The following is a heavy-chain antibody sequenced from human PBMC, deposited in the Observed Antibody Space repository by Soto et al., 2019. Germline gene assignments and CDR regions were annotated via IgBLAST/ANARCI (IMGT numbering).Heavy chain of an antibody. Sequence: EAQLLESGGDLVQSGGSLRLSCAASGFTVSIYGMTWVRQAPGKGLEWVSAISGSGGSTYYADSVKGRFTISRDNSNNTLYLQMNSMRVEDTAVYYCAKRDQQCWGQGTLVTVSS. J-gene: IGHJ4*02. CDR2: ISGSGGST. CDR3: AKRDQQC. CDR1: GFTVSIYG. D-gene: IGHD6-19*01. V-gene: IGHV3-23*01.